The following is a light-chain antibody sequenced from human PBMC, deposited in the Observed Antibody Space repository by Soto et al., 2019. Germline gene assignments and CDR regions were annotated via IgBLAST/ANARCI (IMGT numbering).Light chain of an antibody. Sequence: QSALTQPASVSGSPGQSITISCTGTSSDVGGYDSVSWYQQHPGKAPKLLIFDVSHRPSGVSNRFSGSKSGNTASLTISGLQAEDEADYHCSSYTSSSTLVLFGGGTKVTVL. CDR2: DVS. CDR3: SSYTSSSTLVL. V-gene: IGLV2-14*01. J-gene: IGLJ2*01. CDR1: SSDVGGYDS.